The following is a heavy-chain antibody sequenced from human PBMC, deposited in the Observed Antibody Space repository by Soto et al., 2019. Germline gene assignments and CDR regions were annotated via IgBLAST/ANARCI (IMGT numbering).Heavy chain of an antibody. CDR2: IIPIFGTA. V-gene: IGHV1-69*13. CDR3: AIARITMRVASRGFDY. Sequence: SVKVSCKASGGTFSSYAIGWVRQAPGQGLEWMGGIIPIFGTANYAQKFQGRVTITADESTSTAYMELSSLRSEDTAVYYCAIARITMRVASRGFDYWGQGTLVTVSS. CDR1: GGTFSSYA. J-gene: IGHJ4*02. D-gene: IGHD3-22*01.